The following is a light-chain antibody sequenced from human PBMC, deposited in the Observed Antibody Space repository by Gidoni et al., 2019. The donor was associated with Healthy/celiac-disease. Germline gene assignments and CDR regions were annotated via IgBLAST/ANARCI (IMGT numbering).Light chain of an antibody. J-gene: IGKJ5*01. V-gene: IGKV1-39*01. Sequence: DIQMTQSPSSLSASVGDRVTITCRASQSISRYLNWYQQKPGKTPKLLIYAASSLQSGVPSRFTGSGSGTDFTLTISSLQPEDFATYYCQQSYSTLITFXQXTRLEIK. CDR1: QSISRY. CDR2: AAS. CDR3: QQSYSTLIT.